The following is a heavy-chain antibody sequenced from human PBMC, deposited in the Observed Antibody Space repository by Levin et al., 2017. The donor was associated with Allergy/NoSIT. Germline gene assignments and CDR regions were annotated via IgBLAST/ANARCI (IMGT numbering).Heavy chain of an antibody. Sequence: GESLKISCEASGFTFSNYEMNWVRQAPGKGLEWVSYSDKSGTTINYADSVKGRFTLSRDNAKNSLHLQMNSLRADDTAVYFCARDRGTTSALDYWGHGTLVTVSS. CDR2: SDKSGTTI. CDR3: ARDRGTTSALDY. V-gene: IGHV3-48*03. D-gene: IGHD1-14*01. J-gene: IGHJ4*01. CDR1: GFTFSNYE.